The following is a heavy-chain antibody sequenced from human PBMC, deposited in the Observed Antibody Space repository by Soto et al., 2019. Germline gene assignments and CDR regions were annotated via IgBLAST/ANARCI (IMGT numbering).Heavy chain of an antibody. Sequence: PGASLTISCKGSGYSFAGYWLTCVRQTPGKGLEWMVRIDPSDSQTYYSPSFRGHVTISATKSITTVFLQWSSLRASDTAMYYCARHISNFRYYYYAMDVWGQGSTVTVSS. V-gene: IGHV5-10-1*01. D-gene: IGHD4-4*01. J-gene: IGHJ6*02. CDR1: GYSFAGYW. CDR2: IDPSDSQT. CDR3: ARHISNFRYYYYAMDV.